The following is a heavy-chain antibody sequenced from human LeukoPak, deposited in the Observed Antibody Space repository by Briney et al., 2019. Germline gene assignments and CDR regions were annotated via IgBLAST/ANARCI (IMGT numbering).Heavy chain of an antibody. CDR2: MNQDGSEK. J-gene: IGHJ6*02. D-gene: IGHD3-16*01. CDR1: GFTFSSYW. CDR3: GRDGGMMRFGGQVV. Sequence: GGSLRLSCAASGFTFSSYWMRWVRQAPGKGLEWVANMNQDGSEKYYVDSMKGRFTISRDNAKNSLYLQMNRLRVEDTAVYCCGRDGGMMRFGGQVVWGQGTTVTVS. V-gene: IGHV3-7*01.